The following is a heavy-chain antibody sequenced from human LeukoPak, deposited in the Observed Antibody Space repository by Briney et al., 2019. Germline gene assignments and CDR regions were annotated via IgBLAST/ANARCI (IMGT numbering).Heavy chain of an antibody. Sequence: SETLSLTCTVSGGSISSGDYYWSWIRQSPGKGLEWIGYIYHSGSTNYNPSLQSRVTISVDTSKNQFSLNLNSVTAADTAVYYCARGGAARLHFQNWGQGTLVTVSS. J-gene: IGHJ1*01. CDR3: ARGGAARLHFQN. CDR1: GGSISSGDYY. V-gene: IGHV4-61*08. CDR2: IYHSGST. D-gene: IGHD6-6*01.